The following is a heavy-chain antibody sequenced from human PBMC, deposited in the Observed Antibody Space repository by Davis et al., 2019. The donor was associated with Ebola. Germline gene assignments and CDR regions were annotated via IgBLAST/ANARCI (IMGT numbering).Heavy chain of an antibody. J-gene: IGHJ3*02. D-gene: IGHD4/OR15-4a*01. Sequence: GPTRMILTQTLTLICTFSGSSPSTRGVGVGWIRQPPGKALEWLALIYWDDDKRYSPSLKSRLTITKDTSKSQVVLTMTNVDPVDTATYYGVHIYRSTTMLWGAFDIWRQGTMVTVSS. V-gene: IGHV2-5*02. CDR2: IYWDDDK. CDR3: VHIYRSTTMLWGAFDI. CDR1: GSSPSTRGVG.